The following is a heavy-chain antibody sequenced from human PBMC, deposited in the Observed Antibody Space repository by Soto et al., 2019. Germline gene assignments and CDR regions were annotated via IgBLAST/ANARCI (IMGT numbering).Heavy chain of an antibody. V-gene: IGHV3-7*01. CDR1: GFTFSDYW. J-gene: IGHJ3*02. CDR3: ARGLGSRGWYSPGDAFDI. D-gene: IGHD6-19*01. Sequence: EVQLVESGGGLVQPGGSLRLSCAVSGFTFSDYWMSWVRQAPGKGLEWVANIKQDGNEKYYVDSVKGRFTISRDNAKNSLYLQMNSLRAEDTAVYYCARGLGSRGWYSPGDAFDIWGQGTMVTVSS. CDR2: IKQDGNEK.